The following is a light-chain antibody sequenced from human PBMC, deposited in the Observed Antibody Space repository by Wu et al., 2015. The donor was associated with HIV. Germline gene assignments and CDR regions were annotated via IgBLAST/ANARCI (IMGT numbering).Light chain of an antibody. CDR1: DNVDSL. CDR2: RSS. Sequence: DIHMTQSPPALSASIGDKITITCRATDNVDSLVAWYQQKPGKAPKLLIYRSSSLENGIPSRFSGSGSGTDFILTINSLQPDDLVTYYCQQYNIFPWTFGPGTKVEIK. V-gene: IGKV1-5*03. CDR3: QQYNIFPWT. J-gene: IGKJ1*01.